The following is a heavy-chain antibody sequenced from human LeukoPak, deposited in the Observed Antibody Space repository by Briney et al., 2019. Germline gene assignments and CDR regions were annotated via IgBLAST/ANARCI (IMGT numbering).Heavy chain of an antibody. V-gene: IGHV1-69*04. CDR2: IIPIFGIA. CDR1: GGTFSSYA. J-gene: IGHJ5*02. Sequence: GAPVKVSCKASGGTFSSYAISWVRQAPGQGLGWKGRIIPIFGIANYAQKLQGRVTITADKSTSTAYMELSSLRSEDTAVYYCARGQEITMMTNWFNPWGQGTLVTVSS. D-gene: IGHD3-22*01. CDR3: ARGQEITMMTNWFNP.